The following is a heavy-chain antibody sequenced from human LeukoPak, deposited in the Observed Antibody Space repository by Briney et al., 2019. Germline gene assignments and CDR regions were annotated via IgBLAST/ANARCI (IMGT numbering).Heavy chain of an antibody. D-gene: IGHD3-22*01. CDR3: ARGLYYYDSSYFDF. V-gene: IGHV3-23*01. CDR2: MSASGGST. Sequence: GGSLRLSCAPSGFTFSNYAMSWVRQAPGKGLEWVSGMSASGGSTYYADSVKGRFTISRDNSKNTLYLQMNSLRAEDTAVYYCARGLYYYDSSYFDFWGQGTLVTVSS. CDR1: GFTFSNYA. J-gene: IGHJ4*02.